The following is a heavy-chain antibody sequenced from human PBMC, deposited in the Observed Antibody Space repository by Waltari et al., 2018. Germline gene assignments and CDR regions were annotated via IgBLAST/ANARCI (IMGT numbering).Heavy chain of an antibody. J-gene: IGHJ4*02. V-gene: IGHV3-7*01. Sequence: EVQLVESGGGLVQPGGSLRLSCAASGFTFSSYWRSWVRQAPGKGLEGVAHIKQDGSEKFYVDYVKGRFTIFRDHAKNLLYLQMDSLRGEDTTVYYCARELYPPTSNPFDFWGQGTRVTVSS. D-gene: IGHD3-10*01. CDR1: GFTFSSYW. CDR2: IKQDGSEK. CDR3: ARELYPPTSNPFDF.